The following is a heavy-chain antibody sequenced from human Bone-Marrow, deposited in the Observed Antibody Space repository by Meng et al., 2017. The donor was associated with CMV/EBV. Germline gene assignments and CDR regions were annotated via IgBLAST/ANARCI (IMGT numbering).Heavy chain of an antibody. D-gene: IGHD2-2*01. CDR3: ATVGEYPYYFDY. CDR1: GYTLTELS. J-gene: IGHJ4*02. V-gene: IGHV1-24*01. CDR2: FDPEDGET. Sequence: QDQWVQAGAVVKKPGASVKVSCKVSGYTLTELSMHWVGQDPGKGLEWMGGFDPEDGETIYAQKFQGRVTMTEDTSTDTAYMELSSLRSEDTAVYYCATVGEYPYYFDYWGQGTLVTVSS.